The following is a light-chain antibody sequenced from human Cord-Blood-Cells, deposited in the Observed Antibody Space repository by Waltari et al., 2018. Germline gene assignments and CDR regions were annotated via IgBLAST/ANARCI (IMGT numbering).Light chain of an antibody. J-gene: IGLJ3*02. CDR2: DVN. V-gene: IGLV2-14*01. CDR3: SSYTSSSTLV. Sequence: QSALTQPASVSGSPGQSITISCTGTSRAVGGYNSVSWYQQHPGTAPKLMIYDVNNRLSGVTKRCFGAEAGDTSCHAVSVHPPEDGADYYCSSYTSSSTLVFGGGTKLTVV. CDR1: SRAVGGYNS.